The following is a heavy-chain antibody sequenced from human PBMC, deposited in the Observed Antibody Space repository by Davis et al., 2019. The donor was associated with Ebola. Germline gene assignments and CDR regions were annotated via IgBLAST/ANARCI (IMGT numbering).Heavy chain of an antibody. D-gene: IGHD3-10*01. CDR2: INPHNGNT. Sequence: AASVKVSCKASGYTFTSYGITWVRQAPGHGLEWMGWINPHNGNTNYAQNVQGRVTMTRNTSISTAYMELSSLRSEDTAVYYCARGLRYYGSGSYYFDYWGQGTLVTVSS. V-gene: IGHV1-8*02. CDR1: GYTFTSYG. CDR3: ARGLRYYGSGSYYFDY. J-gene: IGHJ4*02.